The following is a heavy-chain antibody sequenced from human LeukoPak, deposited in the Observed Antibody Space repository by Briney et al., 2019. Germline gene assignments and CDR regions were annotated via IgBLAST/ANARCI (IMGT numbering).Heavy chain of an antibody. J-gene: IGHJ4*02. D-gene: IGHD5-18*01. CDR2: IYPGDSDT. Sequence: GESLKISCKGSGYSFTSYWIGWVRQMPGKGLEWMGNIYPGDSDTRYSPSFQGQVTISADKSLSTAYLQWDSLKASDAAMYYCARQTAMGRSGDYWGQGTLVTVSS. CDR1: GYSFTSYW. CDR3: ARQTAMGRSGDY. V-gene: IGHV5-51*01.